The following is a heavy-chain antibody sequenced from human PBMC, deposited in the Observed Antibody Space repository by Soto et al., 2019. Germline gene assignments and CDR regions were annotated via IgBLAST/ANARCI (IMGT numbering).Heavy chain of an antibody. Sequence: GGSLRLSCAASGFTFSNAWMSWVRQAPGKGLEWVGRIKSKTDGGTTDYAAPVKGRFTISRDDSKNTLYLQMNSLKTEDTAVYYCTTDEVWFGRTITNYYFDYWGQGTLVTVSS. D-gene: IGHD3-10*01. J-gene: IGHJ4*02. CDR3: TTDEVWFGRTITNYYFDY. V-gene: IGHV3-15*01. CDR2: IKSKTDGGTT. CDR1: GFTFSNAW.